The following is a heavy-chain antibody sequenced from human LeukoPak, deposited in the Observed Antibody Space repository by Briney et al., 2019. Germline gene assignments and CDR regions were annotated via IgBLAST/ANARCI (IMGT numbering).Heavy chain of an antibody. V-gene: IGHV3-33*01. CDR1: GFTFSSYG. D-gene: IGHD6-19*01. CDR2: IWYDGSNK. Sequence: PGGSLRLSCAASGFTFSSYGMHWVRQAPGKGLEWVAVIWYDGSNKYYADSMKGRFTISRDNSKNTLYLQMNSLRAEDTAVYYCARAKVAGRSHTSPRSYYFDYWGQGTLVTVSS. J-gene: IGHJ4*02. CDR3: ARAKVAGRSHTSPRSYYFDY.